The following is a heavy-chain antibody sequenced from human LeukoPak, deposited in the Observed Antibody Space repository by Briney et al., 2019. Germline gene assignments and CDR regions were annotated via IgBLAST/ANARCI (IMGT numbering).Heavy chain of an antibody. CDR2: ISGSGGST. Sequence: PGVSLRLSCATSGFTFSSYAMNWVRQAPGKGLEWVSSISGSGGSTNNADSVKGRVTISRDNSRNTLYLQMNSLRADDTAVYYCAKPRTTYDYDMDVWGQGTTVTVSS. J-gene: IGHJ6*02. V-gene: IGHV3-23*01. CDR1: GFTFSSYA. D-gene: IGHD1-7*01. CDR3: AKPRTTYDYDMDV.